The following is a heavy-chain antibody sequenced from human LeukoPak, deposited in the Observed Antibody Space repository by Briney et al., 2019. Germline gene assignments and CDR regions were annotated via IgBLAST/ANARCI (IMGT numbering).Heavy chain of an antibody. CDR3: ARFDSSGYYSDDAFDI. D-gene: IGHD3-22*01. Sequence: SVKVSCKASGGTFSSYAISWVRQAPGQGLEWMGRIIPILGIANYAQKFQGRVTITADKSTSTAYMELSSLRSEDTAVYYCARFDSSGYYSDDAFDIWGQGTMVTVSS. J-gene: IGHJ3*02. V-gene: IGHV1-69*04. CDR2: IIPILGIA. CDR1: GGTFSSYA.